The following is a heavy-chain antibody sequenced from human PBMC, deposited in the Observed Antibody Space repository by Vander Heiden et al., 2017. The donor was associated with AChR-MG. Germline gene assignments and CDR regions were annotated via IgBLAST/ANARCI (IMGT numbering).Heavy chain of an antibody. CDR2: FDPEDGET. CDR1: GYTLTELS. J-gene: IGHJ4*02. D-gene: IGHD3-10*01. CDR3: ATGGFGELLYDY. V-gene: IGHV1-24*01. Sequence: QVQLVQSGAEVKKPGASGKVSCKVSGYTLTELSMHWGRQAPGKGLEWMGGFDPEDGETIYAQNFQGRVTMTEDTSTDTAYMELSSLRSEDTAVYYCATGGFGELLYDYWGQGTLVTVSS.